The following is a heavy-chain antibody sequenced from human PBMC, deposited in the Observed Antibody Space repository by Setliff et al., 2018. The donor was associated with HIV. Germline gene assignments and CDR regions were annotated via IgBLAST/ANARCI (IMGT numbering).Heavy chain of an antibody. Sequence: SETLSLTCTVSGGSISSSSYFWGWIRQPPGKGLEWIGSIYYSGSTYYKSSLKSRLTISVDTSKNQFSLKLSSVTAADTAVDYGASSMGSHDAFDIWGQGTMVTVSS. J-gene: IGHJ3*02. V-gene: IGHV4-39*07. CDR3: ASSMGSHDAFDI. D-gene: IGHD2-8*01. CDR1: GGSISSSSYF. CDR2: IYYSGST.